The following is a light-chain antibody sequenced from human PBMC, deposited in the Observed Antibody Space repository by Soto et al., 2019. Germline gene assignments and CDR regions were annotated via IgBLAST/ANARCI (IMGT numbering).Light chain of an antibody. CDR1: QILSDSY. Sequence: ELLLTQSPGTLSLSPGDRATLSCRASQILSDSYLAWYQQRPGQAPRLLIYGTSNRAPGIPDRFSGSGSGPDFTLTVSRVEPEDCAVYYCQQFGASPPMYTFGQGTKLEI. J-gene: IGKJ2*01. CDR2: GTS. V-gene: IGKV3-20*01. CDR3: QQFGASPPMYT.